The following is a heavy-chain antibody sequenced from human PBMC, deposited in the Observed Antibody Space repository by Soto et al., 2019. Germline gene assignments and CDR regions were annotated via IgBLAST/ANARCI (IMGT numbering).Heavy chain of an antibody. CDR3: ARDEIAKEFDY. Sequence: GSLRLSCAASGFTFSSYSMNWVRQAPGKGLEWVSSISSSSSYIYYADSVKGRFTISRDNAKNSLHLQMNSLRAEDTAVYYCARDEIAKEFDYWGQGTLVTVSS. J-gene: IGHJ4*02. V-gene: IGHV3-21*01. D-gene: IGHD6-13*01. CDR1: GFTFSSYS. CDR2: ISSSSSYI.